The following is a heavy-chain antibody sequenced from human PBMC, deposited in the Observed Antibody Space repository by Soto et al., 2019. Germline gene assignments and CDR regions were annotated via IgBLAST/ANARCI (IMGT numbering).Heavy chain of an antibody. V-gene: IGHV4-30-2*01. CDR2: IYHSGST. CDR3: ARVPLL. CDR1: GGSISSGGYS. Sequence: QLQLQESGSGLVKPSQTLSLTCAVSGGSISSGGYSWSWIRQPPGKGLEWIGNIYHSGSTYYNPSLTRRAPVSVDRSKTHFSLKLSSVTAADTAVYSCARVPLLWGQGTLVTVSS. J-gene: IGHJ4*02. D-gene: IGHD1-26*01.